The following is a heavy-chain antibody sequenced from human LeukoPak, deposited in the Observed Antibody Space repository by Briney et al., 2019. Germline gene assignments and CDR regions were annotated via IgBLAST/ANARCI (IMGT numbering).Heavy chain of an antibody. CDR3: ARGAMVRGVIGLDY. J-gene: IGHJ4*02. D-gene: IGHD3-10*01. V-gene: IGHV4-4*07. Sequence: SETLSLTCTVSGGSISSYYWSWIRQPAGKGLEWIGRIYTSGSTYYNPSLKSRVTISVDRSKNQFSLKLSSVTAADTAVYYCARGAMVRGVIGLDYWGQGTLVTVSS. CDR2: IYTSGST. CDR1: GGSISSYY.